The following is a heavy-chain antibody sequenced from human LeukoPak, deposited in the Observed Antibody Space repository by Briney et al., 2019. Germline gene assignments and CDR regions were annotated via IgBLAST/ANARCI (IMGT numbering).Heavy chain of an antibody. Sequence: ASVKVSCKASGYTFTSYAMNWVRQAPGQGLEWMGWINTNTGNPTYAQGFTGRFVFSLDTSVSTAHLQISSLKAEDTAVYYCARAAYRCSSTSCYRRPFDYWGQGTLVTVSS. D-gene: IGHD2-2*01. V-gene: IGHV7-4-1*02. CDR2: INTNTGNP. CDR1: GYTFTSYA. CDR3: ARAAYRCSSTSCYRRPFDY. J-gene: IGHJ4*02.